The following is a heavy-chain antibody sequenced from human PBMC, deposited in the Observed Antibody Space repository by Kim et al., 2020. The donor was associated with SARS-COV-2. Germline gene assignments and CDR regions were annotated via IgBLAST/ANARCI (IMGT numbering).Heavy chain of an antibody. CDR2: ISGDGGST. Sequence: GGSLRLSCAASGFTFDDYAMHWVRQAPGKGLEWVSLISGDGGSTYYADSVKGRFTISRDNSKNSLYLQMSSLRTEDTALYYCAKDKYSSSSVGYYYYYGMDVWGQGTTVTVSS. D-gene: IGHD6-6*01. CDR3: AKDKYSSSSVGYYYYYGMDV. CDR1: GFTFDDYA. V-gene: IGHV3-43*02. J-gene: IGHJ6*02.